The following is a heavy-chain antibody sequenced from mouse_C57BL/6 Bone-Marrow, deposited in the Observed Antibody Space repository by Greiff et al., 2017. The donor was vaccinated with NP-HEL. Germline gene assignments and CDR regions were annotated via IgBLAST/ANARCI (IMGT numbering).Heavy chain of an antibody. CDR3: ARPYYDPFAY. CDR2: IYPRSGNT. D-gene: IGHD2-10*01. V-gene: IGHV1-81*01. J-gene: IGHJ3*01. CDR1: GYTFTSYG. Sequence: QVQLQQSGAELARPGASVKLSCKASGYTFTSYGISWVKQSTGQGLEWIGEIYPRSGNTYYNEKFKGKATLTADKSSSTAYMELRSLTSEDSAVYFCARPYYDPFAYWGQGTLVTVSA.